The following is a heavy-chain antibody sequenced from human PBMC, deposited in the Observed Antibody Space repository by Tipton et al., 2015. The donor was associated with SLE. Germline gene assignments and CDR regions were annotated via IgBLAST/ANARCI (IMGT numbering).Heavy chain of an antibody. V-gene: IGHV4-30-4*08. CDR3: ARDERDNWNYKAFDP. Sequence: TLSLTCAVSGYSISSGYYWSWIRQPPGKGLELIGYIYYSGTTYYNPSLKSRVTISVDTSKNQFSLKLSSVTAADTAVYYCARDERDNWNYKAFDPWGQGTLVTVSS. CDR1: GYSISSGYY. J-gene: IGHJ5*02. CDR2: IYYSGTT. D-gene: IGHD1-7*01.